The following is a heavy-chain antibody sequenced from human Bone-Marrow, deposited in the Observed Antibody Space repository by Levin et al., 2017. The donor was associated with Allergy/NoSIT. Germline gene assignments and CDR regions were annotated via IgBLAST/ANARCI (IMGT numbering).Heavy chain of an antibody. CDR2: INPGDSYT. CDR1: GYSFTTYW. Sequence: GESLKISCKSSGYSFTTYWIGWVRQMPGKGLEWMGVINPGDSYTRYSPSLQGQVTISADKFLSTAYPQWSSLKATDTAIFYRAGPGGFSSCHGWVSFDYWGPGSLVTVSS. D-gene: IGHD6-13*01. J-gene: IGHJ4*02. CDR3: AGPGGFSSCHGWVSFDY. V-gene: IGHV5-51*01.